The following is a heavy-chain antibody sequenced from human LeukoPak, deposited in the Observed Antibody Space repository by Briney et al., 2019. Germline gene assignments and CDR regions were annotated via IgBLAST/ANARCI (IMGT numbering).Heavy chain of an antibody. Sequence: ASVKVSCKASGYTFTNYYMHWVRQAPGQGLEWMGWINPNSGGTNYAQKFQGRVTMTRDTSISTAYMELSRLRSDDTAVYYCARDRDYYDSSGPLGYWGQGTLVTVSS. V-gene: IGHV1-2*02. CDR3: ARDRDYYDSSGPLGY. J-gene: IGHJ4*02. CDR1: GYTFTNYY. CDR2: INPNSGGT. D-gene: IGHD3-22*01.